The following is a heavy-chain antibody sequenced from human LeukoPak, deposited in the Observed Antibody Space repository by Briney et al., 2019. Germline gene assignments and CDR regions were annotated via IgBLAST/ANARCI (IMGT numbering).Heavy chain of an antibody. CDR1: GGSFSGYY. CDR2: INHSGST. D-gene: IGHD6-13*01. J-gene: IGHJ4*02. V-gene: IGHV4-34*01. CDR3: ARVNSSSWYVDY. Sequence: SETLSLTCAVYGGSFSGYYWSWIRQPPGKGLEWIGEINHSGSTNYNPSLKSRVTISVDKSKNQFSLKLSSVTAADTAVYYCARVNSSSWYVDYWGQGTLVTVSS.